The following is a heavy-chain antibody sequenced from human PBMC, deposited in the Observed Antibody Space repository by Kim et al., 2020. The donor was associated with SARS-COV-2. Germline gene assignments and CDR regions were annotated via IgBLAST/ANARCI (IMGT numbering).Heavy chain of an antibody. J-gene: IGHJ4*02. V-gene: IGHV3-48*04. CDR3: ARSFWFGELGDY. D-gene: IGHD3-10*01. Sequence: YYADSVKGRFTISRANAKNSLYLQMNSLRAEDTAVYYCARSFWFGELGDYWGQGTLVTVSS.